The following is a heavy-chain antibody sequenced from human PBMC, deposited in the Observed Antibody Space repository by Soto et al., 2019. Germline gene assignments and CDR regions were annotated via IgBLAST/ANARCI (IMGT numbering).Heavy chain of an antibody. CDR1: GFTFINYA. D-gene: IGHD7-27*01. V-gene: IGHV3-23*01. CDR3: ARKILGSTTRPDYWYFDL. CDR2: ISGGGDAA. J-gene: IGHJ2*01. Sequence: EVQLLESGGGFVQPGGSLRLSCAGSGFTFINYAMNWVRQAPGKGLEWVSSISGGGDAAFFGDSVRGRFTISRDNSKNTVTLQMNSLGVGDTAVYYCARKILGSTTRPDYWYFDLWGRGTLVTVSS.